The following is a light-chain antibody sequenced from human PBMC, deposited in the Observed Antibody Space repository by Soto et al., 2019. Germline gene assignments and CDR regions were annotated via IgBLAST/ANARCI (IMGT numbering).Light chain of an antibody. Sequence: IHMTHAPAAMSASLLYRVTITCLASQGISNSLAWFQQKPGRVPKRLIYGASTLQSWAPSRFSGSASGAAFTLTISSLEAEDVAFYWCQQYFDVPFTFGGGTKVDIK. CDR2: GAS. V-gene: IGKV1-17*03. CDR3: QQYFDVPFT. J-gene: IGKJ4*01. CDR1: QGISNS.